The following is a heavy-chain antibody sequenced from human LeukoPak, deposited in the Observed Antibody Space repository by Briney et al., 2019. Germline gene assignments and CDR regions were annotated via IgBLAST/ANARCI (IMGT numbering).Heavy chain of an antibody. CDR1: GGSFSGYY. J-gene: IGHJ6*03. CDR2: INHSGST. Sequence: SETLSLTCAVYGGSFSGYYWSWIRQPPGKGLEWIGEINHSGSTNYNPSLKSRVTISVDTSKNQFSLKLSSVTAADTAVYYCARNAKYSSSWYAVPHYYYYYMDVWGKGTTVTISS. V-gene: IGHV4-34*01. CDR3: ARNAKYSSSWYAVPHYYYYYMDV. D-gene: IGHD6-13*01.